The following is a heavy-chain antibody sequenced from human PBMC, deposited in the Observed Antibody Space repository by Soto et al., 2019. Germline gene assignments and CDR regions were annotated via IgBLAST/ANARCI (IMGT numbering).Heavy chain of an antibody. D-gene: IGHD3-3*01. Sequence: ASVNVSCKXSGYTFTGYYMHWVRQAPGQGLEWMGWINPNSGGTNYAQKFQGRVTMTRDTSISTAYMELSRLRSDDTAVYYCARVPYYDFWSGYYTANYYYGMDVWGQGTTVTVSS. J-gene: IGHJ6*02. CDR1: GYTFTGYY. CDR3: ARVPYYDFWSGYYTANYYYGMDV. CDR2: INPNSGGT. V-gene: IGHV1-2*02.